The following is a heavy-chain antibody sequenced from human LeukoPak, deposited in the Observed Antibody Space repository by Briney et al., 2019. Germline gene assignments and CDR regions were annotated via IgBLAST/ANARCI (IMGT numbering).Heavy chain of an antibody. CDR2: IKKDGSEK. CDR1: GFTFSSYW. CDR3: ARERNLEIAVAGTIFNY. Sequence: PGGSLRLSCAASGFTFSSYWMSWVRQAPGKGLEWVANIKKDGSEKYYVDSVEGRFTISRDNAKNSLYLQMKSLRAEDTAVYYCARERNLEIAVAGTIFNYWGQGALVTVSS. V-gene: IGHV3-7*01. D-gene: IGHD6-19*01. J-gene: IGHJ4*02.